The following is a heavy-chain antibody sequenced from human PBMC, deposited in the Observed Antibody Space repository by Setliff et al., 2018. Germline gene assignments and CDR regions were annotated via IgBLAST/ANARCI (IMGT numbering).Heavy chain of an antibody. CDR2: IWDDGVKK. D-gene: IGHD5-18*01. V-gene: IGHV3-33*08. CDR3: ARSPGWIPWFDP. CDR1: GFTFSTYR. J-gene: IGHJ5*02. Sequence: GGSLRLSCAASGFTFSTYRMHWVRQAPGKGLEWVAVIWDDGVKKYHADSVKGRFTISRDNSKNTLYLQMDSLRVEDTAVYFCARSPGWIPWFDPWGQGTLVTVSS.